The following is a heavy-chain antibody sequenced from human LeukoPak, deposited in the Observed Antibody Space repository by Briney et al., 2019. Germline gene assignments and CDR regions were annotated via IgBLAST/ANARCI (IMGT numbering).Heavy chain of an antibody. V-gene: IGHV5-51*01. Sequence: GESLKISCKASGYSFTTYWIGWVRQMPGRGLKWMGIIYPGDSDTRYSPSFQGQVTISAGKSINTAYLQWSSLKVSDTAMYYCAKGYDSSNNFSSSWGQGTLVTVSS. J-gene: IGHJ5*02. CDR2: IYPGDSDT. D-gene: IGHD3-22*01. CDR3: AKGYDSSNNFSSS. CDR1: GYSFTTYW.